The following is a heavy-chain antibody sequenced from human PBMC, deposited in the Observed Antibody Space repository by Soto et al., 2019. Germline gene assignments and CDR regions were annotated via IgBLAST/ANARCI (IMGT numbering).Heavy chain of an antibody. J-gene: IGHJ4*02. V-gene: IGHV3-21*01. CDR1: GFTFSSYS. CDR2: ISSSSSYI. CDR3: AGEEPAAAAGVTYYFDY. D-gene: IGHD6-13*01. Sequence: EVQLVESGGGLVKPGGSLRLSCAASGFTFSSYSMNWVRQAPGKGLEWVSSISSSSSYIYYADSVKGRFTISRDNAKNPLYRQLNSLRAEATALYYWAGEEPAAAAGVTYYFDYWGQGTLSPSPQ.